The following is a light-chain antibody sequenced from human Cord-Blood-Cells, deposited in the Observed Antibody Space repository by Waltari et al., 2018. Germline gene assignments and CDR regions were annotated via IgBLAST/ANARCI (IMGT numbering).Light chain of an antibody. J-gene: IGLJ1*01. CDR1: SSDVGGSNY. Sequence: QSALTQPRSVSGSPGPSVTIPCTGTSSDVGGSNYVSWYQQYPGKAPKLMIYDVSKRPSGVPDRFSGSKSGNTASLTISGLQAEDEADYYCCSYAGSYTYVFGTGTKVTVL. V-gene: IGLV2-11*01. CDR2: DVS. CDR3: CSYAGSYTYV.